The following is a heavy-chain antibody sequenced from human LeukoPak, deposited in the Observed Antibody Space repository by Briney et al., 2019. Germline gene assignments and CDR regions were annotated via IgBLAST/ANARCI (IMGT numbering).Heavy chain of an antibody. V-gene: IGHV3-7*01. Sequence: GGSLRLSFAASGFTLSNYWMTWVRQAPEKGLEWVANVKEDGSEKYYVDSVKGRFTISRDNAKNSLYLQMNSLRAEDMAVYYCARGDRRFDYWGQGTLVTVSS. D-gene: IGHD2-21*01. CDR3: ARGDRRFDY. CDR1: GFTLSNYW. CDR2: VKEDGSEK. J-gene: IGHJ4*02.